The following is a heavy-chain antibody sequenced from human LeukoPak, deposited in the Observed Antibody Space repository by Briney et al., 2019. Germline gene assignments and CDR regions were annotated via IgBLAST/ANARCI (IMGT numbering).Heavy chain of an antibody. CDR1: GFTFSSYE. CDR2: ISSSSSTI. CDR3: ARVSLASFDY. V-gene: IGHV3-48*03. Sequence: PGGSLRLSCAASGFTFSSYEMTWVRQAPGKGLEWVSYISSSSSTIYYADSVKGRFTISRDNAKNSLYLQMNSLRAEDTAVYYCARVSLASFDYWGQGTLVTVSS. D-gene: IGHD5-12*01. J-gene: IGHJ4*02.